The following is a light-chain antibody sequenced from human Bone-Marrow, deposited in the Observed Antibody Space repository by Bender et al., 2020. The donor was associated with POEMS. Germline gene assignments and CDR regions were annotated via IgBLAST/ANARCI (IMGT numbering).Light chain of an antibody. CDR3: QAWDTYSVI. V-gene: IGLV3-1*01. CDR1: DLGDKY. Sequence: SYEVTQPPSVSVSPAQTASITCSGDDLGDKYVAWYQQKPGQSPVLVIYQGTKRPSGLPERFSGSNSGNTATLTISGTQAMDEADYYCQAWDTYSVIFGGGTKLTVL. CDR2: QGT. J-gene: IGLJ2*01.